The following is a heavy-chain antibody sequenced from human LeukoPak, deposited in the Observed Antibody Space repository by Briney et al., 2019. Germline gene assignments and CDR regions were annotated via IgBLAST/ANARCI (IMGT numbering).Heavy chain of an antibody. J-gene: IGHJ4*02. CDR3: ARSKTYRSTWNSDY. CDR2: IYTSGST. CDR1: GGSISSGSYY. V-gene: IGHV4-61*02. D-gene: IGHD6-13*01. Sequence: SQTLSLTCTVSGGSISSGSYYWSWIRQPAGKGLEWIGRIYTSGSTNYNPSLKSRVTISVDTSNNQFSLKLSSVTAADTAVYYCARSKTYRSTWNSDYWGQGTLVTVSS.